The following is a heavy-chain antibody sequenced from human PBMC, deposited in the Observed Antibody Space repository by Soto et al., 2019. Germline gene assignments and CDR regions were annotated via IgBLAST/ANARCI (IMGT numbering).Heavy chain of an antibody. CDR3: AREGDVYNWGYYFDY. CDR2: ISSSSSYI. D-gene: IGHD1-1*01. CDR1: GFTFSSYS. V-gene: IGHV3-21*01. Sequence: EVQLVESGGGLVKPGGSLRLSCAASGFTFSSYSMNWVRQAPGKGLEWVSSISSSSSYIYYADSVKGRFTISRDNAKNSLYLQMNSLRAEDTAVYNCAREGDVYNWGYYFDYWGQGTLVTVSS. J-gene: IGHJ4*02.